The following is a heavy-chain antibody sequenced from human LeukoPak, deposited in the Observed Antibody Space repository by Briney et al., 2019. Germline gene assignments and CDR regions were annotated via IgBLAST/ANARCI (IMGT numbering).Heavy chain of an antibody. CDR1: GFTFSSYW. Sequence: GGSLRLSCAASGFTFSSYWMHWVRQAPGKGLEWVSGISWNSGSIGYADSVKGRFTISRDNAKNSLYLQMNSLRAEDTALYYCAKDQYGGEGVFDYWGQGTLVTVSS. J-gene: IGHJ4*02. CDR2: ISWNSGSI. D-gene: IGHD3-16*01. V-gene: IGHV3-9*01. CDR3: AKDQYGGEGVFDY.